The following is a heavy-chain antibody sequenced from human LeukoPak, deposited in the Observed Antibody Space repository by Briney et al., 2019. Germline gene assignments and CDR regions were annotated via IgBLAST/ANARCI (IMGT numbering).Heavy chain of an antibody. CDR1: GFAFSGYS. CDR3: ARAPHGLDY. Sequence: GGSLRLSCAASGFAFSGYSMHWVRQAPGKGLEWISYITSGGSTMDYADSVKGRFTISRDNAKSSLYLQMNSLTAEDTAVYYCARAPHGLDYWGQGTLVTVS. J-gene: IGHJ4*02. V-gene: IGHV3-48*04. CDR2: ITSGGSTM. D-gene: IGHD2-21*01.